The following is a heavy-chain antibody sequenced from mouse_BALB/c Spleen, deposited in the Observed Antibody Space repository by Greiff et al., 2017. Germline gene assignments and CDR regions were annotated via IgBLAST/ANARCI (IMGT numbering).Heavy chain of an antibody. CDR2: IYPGNSDT. D-gene: IGHD1-1*01. CDR3: TREETTVVARRDYYAMDY. Sequence: VQLQQSGTVLARPGASVKMSCKASGYTFTSYWMHWVKQRPGQGLEWIGAIYPGNSDTSYNQKFKGKAKLTAVTSTSTAYMELSSLTNEDSAVYYWTREETTVVARRDYYAMDYWGQGTSVTVSS. CDR1: GYTFTSYW. J-gene: IGHJ4*01. V-gene: IGHV1-5*01.